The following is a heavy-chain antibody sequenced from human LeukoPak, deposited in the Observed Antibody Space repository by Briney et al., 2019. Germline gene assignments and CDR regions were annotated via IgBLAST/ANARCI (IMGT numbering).Heavy chain of an antibody. J-gene: IGHJ4*02. CDR3: ARDGYSSGWYDY. V-gene: IGHV4-59*01. D-gene: IGHD6-19*01. CDR2: IHDSGST. Sequence: SETLSLTCTVSGGSISSYYWIWIRQSPGKGLEWIGHIHDSGSTTYNPSLKSRVTIPVDTSKNQFSLKLSSVTAADTAVYYCARDGYSSGWYDYWGQGTLVIVSS. CDR1: GGSISSYY.